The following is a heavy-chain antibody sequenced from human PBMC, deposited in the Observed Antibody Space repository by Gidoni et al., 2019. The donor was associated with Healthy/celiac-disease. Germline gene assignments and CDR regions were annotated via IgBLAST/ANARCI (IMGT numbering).Heavy chain of an antibody. CDR2: VSYDGSNK. V-gene: IGHV3-30*01. Sequence: QVQLVESGGGVVQPGRSLRLSCAASAVTFTSYVMHWVRQAPGKGRECVAVVSYDGSNKYYADSVKGRFTISRDNFKNTLYLQMNSLRTEDTAVYYCARESRYYYDSSPFDFWGQVTMVIVSS. CDR1: AVTFTSYV. D-gene: IGHD3-22*01. J-gene: IGHJ4*02. CDR3: ARESRYYYDSSPFDF.